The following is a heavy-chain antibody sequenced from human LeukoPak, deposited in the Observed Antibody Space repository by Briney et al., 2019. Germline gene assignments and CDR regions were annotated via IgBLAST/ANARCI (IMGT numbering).Heavy chain of an antibody. Sequence: GGSLRLSCSASGFTFSSYAMHWVRQTPGKGLEWVSAISGSGGSTYYADSVKGRFTISRDNSKNTLYLQMNSLRAEDTAVYYCAKDRQRDFDYWGQGTLVTVSS. V-gene: IGHV3-23*01. CDR2: ISGSGGST. J-gene: IGHJ4*02. D-gene: IGHD2-21*01. CDR3: AKDRQRDFDY. CDR1: GFTFSSYA.